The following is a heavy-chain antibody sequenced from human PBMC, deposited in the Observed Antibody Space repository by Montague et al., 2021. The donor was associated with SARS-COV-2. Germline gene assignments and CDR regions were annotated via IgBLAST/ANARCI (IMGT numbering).Heavy chain of an antibody. V-gene: IGHV4-59*01. CDR1: GGSTNYYY. D-gene: IGHD2-8*01. CDR2: MYYSGST. CDR3: ARVARYCTNGVCKTYYYYGLDV. J-gene: IGHJ6*02. Sequence: SETLSLTCIVSGGSTNYYYWSWIRQSPGKGLEWIGYMYYSGSTNYNPSLKSRVTMSIDRSKNQFSLKLRSVTAADTAVYYRARVARYCTNGVCKTYYYYGLDVWGQGTTVTVSS.